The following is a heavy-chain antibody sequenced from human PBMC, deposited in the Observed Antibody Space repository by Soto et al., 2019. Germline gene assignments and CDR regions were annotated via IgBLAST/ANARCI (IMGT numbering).Heavy chain of an antibody. J-gene: IGHJ5*02. CDR3: ARENGYCSGGSCQNWFDP. V-gene: IGHV4-31*03. CDR2: IYYSGST. Sequence: SETLSLTCSVSGGSISSGAHYWSWIRQHPGKGLEWIGYIYYSGSTYYNPSLKSRITISVDTSKNQFSLKLSSVTAADTAVYYCARENGYCSGGSCQNWFDPWGQGTLVTGSS. D-gene: IGHD2-15*01. CDR1: GGSISSGAHY.